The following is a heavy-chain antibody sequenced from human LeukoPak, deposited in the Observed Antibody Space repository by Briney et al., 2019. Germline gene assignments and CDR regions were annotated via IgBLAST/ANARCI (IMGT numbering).Heavy chain of an antibody. Sequence: PGRSLRLSCAASGFTFSSYGIHWVRQAPGKGLEWVAVISYDGSNKYYADSVKGRFTISRDNSKNTIYLQMNSLSAEDTAVYYCAKGPLLGYSGYDCPDYWGQGTLVTVSS. J-gene: IGHJ4*02. CDR1: GFTFSSYG. V-gene: IGHV3-30*18. CDR3: AKGPLLGYSGYDCPDY. D-gene: IGHD5-12*01. CDR2: ISYDGSNK.